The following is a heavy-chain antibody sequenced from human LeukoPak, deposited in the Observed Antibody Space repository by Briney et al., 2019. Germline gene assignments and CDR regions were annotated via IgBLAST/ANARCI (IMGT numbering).Heavy chain of an antibody. Sequence: SETLSLTCTVSGGSISSYYWSWIRQPPGKGLEWIGYIYYTGSTNYNPSLESRVTMSVDTSKSQFSLKLTSVTAADTAVYYCARGYSSSWYYFDYWGQGTLVTVSS. J-gene: IGHJ4*02. V-gene: IGHV4-59*08. CDR3: ARGYSSSWYYFDY. CDR1: GGSISSYY. CDR2: IYYTGST. D-gene: IGHD6-13*01.